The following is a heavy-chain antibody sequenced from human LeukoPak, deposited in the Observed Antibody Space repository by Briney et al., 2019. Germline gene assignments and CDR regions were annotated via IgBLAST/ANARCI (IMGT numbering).Heavy chain of an antibody. V-gene: IGHV3-53*01. D-gene: IGHD1-14*01. J-gene: IGHJ3*02. Sequence: GGSLRLSCAASGFTVGSNYMSWVRQAPGKGLEWVSVIYNGASTYYADSVKGRFTISRDNSKNTLYLQMNSLRAEDTAVYYCAVSIIGPFDIWGQGTMVTVSS. CDR3: AVSIIGPFDI. CDR1: GFTVGSNY. CDR2: IYNGAST.